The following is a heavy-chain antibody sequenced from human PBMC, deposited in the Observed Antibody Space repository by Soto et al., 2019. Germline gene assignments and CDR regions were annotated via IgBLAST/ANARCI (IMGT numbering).Heavy chain of an antibody. Sequence: SETLSLTCTVSGGSISSYYWSWIRQPPGKGLEWIGYIYYSGSTNYNPSLKSRVTISVDTSKNQFSLKLSSVTAADTAVYYCARDRGSGWQNWFDPWGQGTLVTVSS. CDR2: IYYSGST. V-gene: IGHV4-59*01. D-gene: IGHD6-19*01. J-gene: IGHJ5*02. CDR1: GGSISSYY. CDR3: ARDRGSGWQNWFDP.